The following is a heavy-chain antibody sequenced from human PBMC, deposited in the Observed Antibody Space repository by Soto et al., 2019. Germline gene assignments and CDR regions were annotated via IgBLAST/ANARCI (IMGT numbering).Heavy chain of an antibody. CDR3: AHRLKCSYDSSGHAFDI. CDR2: IYWDDDK. D-gene: IGHD3-22*01. J-gene: IGHJ3*02. Sequence: QITLKESGPTLVKPTQTLTLTCTFSGFSLSTSGVGVGWIRQPPGKALEWLALIYWDDDKRYSPSLKSRLTITKDTSKNHVVLTMTNMDPVDTATYYCAHRLKCSYDSSGHAFDIWGQGTMVTVSS. V-gene: IGHV2-5*02. CDR1: GFSLSTSGVG.